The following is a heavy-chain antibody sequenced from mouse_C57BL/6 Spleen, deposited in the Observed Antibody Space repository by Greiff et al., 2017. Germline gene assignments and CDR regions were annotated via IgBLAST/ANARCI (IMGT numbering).Heavy chain of an antibody. CDR1: GYTLTDYE. CDR2: IDPETGGT. J-gene: IGHJ2*01. V-gene: IGHV1-15*01. D-gene: IGHD2-10*02. Sequence: QVQLQQSGAELVRPGASVTLSCKASGYTLTDYEMHWVKQTPVHGLEWIGAIDPETGGTAYNQKFKGKAILTADKSSSTAYLELRSLTSEDSAVYYCTKGYGDYWGQGTTLTVSS. CDR3: TKGYGDY.